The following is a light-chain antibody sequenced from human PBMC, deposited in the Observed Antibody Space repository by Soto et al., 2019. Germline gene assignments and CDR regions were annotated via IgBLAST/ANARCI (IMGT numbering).Light chain of an antibody. CDR3: SSCTSSSTLLYV. Sequence: QSALTQPASVSGSPGQSITISCTGTSSDVGYHNYVSWYRHHPGKAPRLMIYEVNNRPSGVSNRFSGSKSGNTASLTISGLQAEDEADYYCSSCTSSSTLLYVFGTGTKATVL. V-gene: IGLV2-14*01. J-gene: IGLJ1*01. CDR2: EVN. CDR1: SSDVGYHNY.